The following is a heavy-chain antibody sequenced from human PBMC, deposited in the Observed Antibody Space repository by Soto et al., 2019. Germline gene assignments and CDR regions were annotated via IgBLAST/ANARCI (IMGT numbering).Heavy chain of an antibody. V-gene: IGHV2-5*02. CDR2: IYWDDDK. D-gene: IGHD4-17*01. CDR1: GFSLTTTHMG. CDR3: APTGDYDLLSFDH. J-gene: IGHJ4*02. Sequence: QITLKESGPPLVRPAQTLTLTCAFSGFSLTTTHMGVAWIRQPPGKALEWLALIYWDDDKRYSPSLKNRLAISKDTSRNRVVLTITNMNPEDTGTYFCAPTGDYDLLSFDHWGPGTLVTVSS.